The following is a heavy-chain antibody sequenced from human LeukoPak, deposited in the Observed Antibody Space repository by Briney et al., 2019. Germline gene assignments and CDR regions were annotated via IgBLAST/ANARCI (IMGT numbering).Heavy chain of an antibody. CDR3: ARDVLRYFDWLFPHYYYGMDV. J-gene: IGHJ6*02. V-gene: IGHV1-18*01. Sequence: ASVKVSCKASGYTFTSYGISWVRQAPGQGLEWMGWISAYNGNTNCAQKLQGRVTMTTDTSTSTAYMELRSLRSDDTAVFYCARDVLRYFDWLFPHYYYGMDVWGQGTTVTVSS. CDR1: GYTFTSYG. CDR2: ISAYNGNT. D-gene: IGHD3-9*01.